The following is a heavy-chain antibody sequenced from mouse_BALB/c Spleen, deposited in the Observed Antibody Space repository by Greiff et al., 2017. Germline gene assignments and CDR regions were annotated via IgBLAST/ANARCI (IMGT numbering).Heavy chain of an antibody. CDR2: IDPSDSYT. CDR1: GYTFTSYW. CDR3: ARSRYEVRRGSSMVDY. V-gene: IGHV1-69*02. J-gene: IGHJ4*01. Sequence: VQLQQPGAELVKPGASVKLSCKASGYTFTSYWMHWVKKRPGQGLEWIGEIDPSDSYTNYNQKFKGKATLTVDKSSSTAYMQLSSLTSKDSAVSYCARSRYEVRRGSSMVDYWGQGTSVTVSS. D-gene: IGHD2-14*01.